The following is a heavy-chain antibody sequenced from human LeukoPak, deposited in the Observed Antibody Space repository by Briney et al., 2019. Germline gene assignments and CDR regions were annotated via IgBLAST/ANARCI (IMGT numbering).Heavy chain of an antibody. CDR2: INSGGNT. V-gene: IGHV3-53*01. J-gene: IGHJ4*02. Sequence: PGGSLRLSCAASGFTVSSSYMNWVRQAPGKGLEWVSIINSGGNTYYADSVEGRFTISRDNSKNTLYLQINNLRTEDTANDYCWRHNRGDYGFFALWGEGALVTVSS. D-gene: IGHD4-17*01. CDR1: GFTVSSSY. CDR3: WRHNRGDYGFFAL.